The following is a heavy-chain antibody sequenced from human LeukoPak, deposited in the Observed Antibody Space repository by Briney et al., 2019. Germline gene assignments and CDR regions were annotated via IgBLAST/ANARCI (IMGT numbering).Heavy chain of an antibody. CDR3: ARAHSSGYYGGGMDV. V-gene: IGHV4-59*01. CDR1: GGSISSYY. D-gene: IGHD6-19*01. Sequence: PETLSLTCTVSGGSISSYYWSWIRQPPGKGLEWIGYIYYSGSTNYNPSLKSRVTISVDTSKNQFSLKLSSVTAADTAVYYCARAHSSGYYGGGMDVWGQGTTVTVSS. J-gene: IGHJ6*02. CDR2: IYYSGST.